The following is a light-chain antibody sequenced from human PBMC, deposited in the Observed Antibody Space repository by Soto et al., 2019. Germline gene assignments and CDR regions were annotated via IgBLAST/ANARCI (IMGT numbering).Light chain of an antibody. CDR3: QQYGSSGT. CDR2: GTS. Sequence: EIVMTQSPATLSVSPGEGATLSCRASQSVSTHLAWYQQIPGQAPRLLIYGTSTRAAGIPARFSGRGSGTDFTLTISRLEPEDFAVYYCQQYGSSGTFGQGTKVDIK. CDR1: QSVSTH. V-gene: IGKV3-15*01. J-gene: IGKJ1*01.